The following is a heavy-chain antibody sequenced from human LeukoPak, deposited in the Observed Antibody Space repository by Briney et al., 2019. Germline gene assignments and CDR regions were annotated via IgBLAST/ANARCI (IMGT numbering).Heavy chain of an antibody. J-gene: IGHJ4*02. V-gene: IGHV4-34*08. CDR2: INHSGST. CDR1: GFTFSSYW. Sequence: GSLRLSCAASGFTFSSYWMSWVRQAPGKGLEWIGEINHSGSTNYNPSLKSRVTISVDTSKNQFSLKLSSVTAADTALYYCAKHYMGSSYNHGLDCWGQGTLVTVSS. CDR3: AKHYMGSSYNHGLDC. D-gene: IGHD3-10*01.